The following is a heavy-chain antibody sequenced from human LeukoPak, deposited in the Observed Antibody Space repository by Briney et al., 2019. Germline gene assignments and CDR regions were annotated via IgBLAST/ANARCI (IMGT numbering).Heavy chain of an antibody. CDR2: IYPGDSDT. Sequence: GESLKISCKGSGYSFTSYWIGWVRQMPGKGLEWMGIIYPGDSDTRYSPSFQGQVTVSADKSISTAYLQWSSLKASDTAMYYCARQVGYCSSTSCYPYYYYGMDVWGQGTTVTVSS. D-gene: IGHD2-2*01. CDR3: ARQVGYCSSTSCYPYYYYGMDV. V-gene: IGHV5-51*01. CDR1: GYSFTSYW. J-gene: IGHJ6*02.